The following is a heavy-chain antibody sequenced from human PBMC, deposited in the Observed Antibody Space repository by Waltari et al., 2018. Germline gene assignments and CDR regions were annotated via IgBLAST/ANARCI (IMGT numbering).Heavy chain of an antibody. V-gene: IGHV3-21*01. J-gene: IGHJ4*02. Sequence: EVQLVESGGGVVKPGGSLRLSCAAPGFTFSSYRMNWVRQAPGKGLEWVSSISSSSSYIYYADSVKGRFTISRDNAKNSLYLQMNSLRAEDTAVYYCARGDSYDFWSHYWGQGTLVTVSS. CDR2: ISSSSSYI. CDR1: GFTFSSYR. CDR3: ARGDSYDFWSHY. D-gene: IGHD3-3*01.